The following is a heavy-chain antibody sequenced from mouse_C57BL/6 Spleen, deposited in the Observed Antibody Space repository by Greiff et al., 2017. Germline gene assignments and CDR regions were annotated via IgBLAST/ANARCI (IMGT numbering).Heavy chain of an antibody. CDR1: GYTFTDYY. D-gene: IGHD1-1*01. V-gene: IGHV1-77*01. CDR2: LGPGSGST. Sequence: VKLMESGAELVKPGASVQISCKASGYTFTDYYINWVKQRPGQGLEWIGKLGPGSGSTYYNEKFKGKATLTADKSSSTAYMQLSSLTSEDSAVYFCARSRYDPAWFAYWGQGTLVTVSA. J-gene: IGHJ3*01. CDR3: ARSRYDPAWFAY.